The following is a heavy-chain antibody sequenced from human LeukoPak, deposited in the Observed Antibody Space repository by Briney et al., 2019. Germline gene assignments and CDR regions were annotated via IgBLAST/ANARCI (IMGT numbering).Heavy chain of an antibody. Sequence: PGGSLRLSCAASGFTFTIYGMSWVRQPPGKGLGWVSGISGSGGDTYYADSVKGRFTISKDNSKNTLYLQMHSLRAEDTAVYYCAKDVGGSLRTIDYWGQGTLVTVSS. CDR1: GFTFTIYG. D-gene: IGHD2-15*01. CDR3: AKDVGGSLRTIDY. J-gene: IGHJ4*02. V-gene: IGHV3-23*01. CDR2: ISGSGGDT.